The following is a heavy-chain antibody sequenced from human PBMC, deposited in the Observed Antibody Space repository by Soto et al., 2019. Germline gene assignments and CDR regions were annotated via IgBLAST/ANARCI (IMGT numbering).Heavy chain of an antibody. J-gene: IGHJ3*01. D-gene: IGHD6-13*01. CDR3: ARDVSPGSSSWYFDAFDL. CDR2: IKKDESKK. V-gene: IGHV3-7*05. CDR1: GFTFSSYW. Sequence: EERLVESGGGLVQPGGSLRLSCAASGFTFSSYWITWVRQAPGKGLEWVANIKKDESKKSYLDSVRGRFTISRDNAKNSLYLQMDSLTAEDTALYYCARDVSPGSSSWYFDAFDLWGQGTMVTVSS.